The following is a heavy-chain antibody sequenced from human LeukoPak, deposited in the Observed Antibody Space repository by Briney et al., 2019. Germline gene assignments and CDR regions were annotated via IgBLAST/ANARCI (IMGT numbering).Heavy chain of an antibody. CDR3: AKDLAARPQQYYMGV. D-gene: IGHD6-6*01. V-gene: IGHV3-9*01. CDR2: ICWNGGSI. CDR1: GFTFNDYA. J-gene: IGHJ6*03. Sequence: GRSLRLSCAPSGFTFNDYAMHWVRHVPGKGLEWVSGICWNGGSIIYADSVKGRFTISRDNAKNSLYLQMNSLRVEDTALYYCAKDLAARPQQYYMGVWGKGNTVTVSS.